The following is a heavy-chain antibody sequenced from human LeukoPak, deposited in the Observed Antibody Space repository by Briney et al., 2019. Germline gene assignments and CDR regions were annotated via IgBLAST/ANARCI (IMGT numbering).Heavy chain of an antibody. V-gene: IGHV3-23*01. CDR3: AKAGHCTNGVCYDYYYYYMDV. CDR2: ISGRGGST. Sequence: GGSLRLSCAASGFTFSSYAMSGFRQAPGKGLEWVSAISGRGGSTYYADSVKGRFTISRENSKNTLYLQMNSLRAEDTAVYYCAKAGHCTNGVCYDYYYYYMDVWGKGTTVTVSS. D-gene: IGHD2-8*01. J-gene: IGHJ6*03. CDR1: GFTFSSYA.